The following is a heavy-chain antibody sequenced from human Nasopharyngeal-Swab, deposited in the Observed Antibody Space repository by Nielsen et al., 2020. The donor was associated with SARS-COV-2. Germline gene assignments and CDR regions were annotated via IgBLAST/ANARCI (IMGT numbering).Heavy chain of an antibody. D-gene: IGHD6-13*01. J-gene: IGHJ5*02. CDR2: ISYDGSNK. V-gene: IGHV3-30*04. Sequence: GESLKISCAASGFTFSSYAMHWVRQAPGKGLEWVAVISYDGSNKYYADSVKGRFTISRDNSKTTLYLQMNSLRAEDTAVYYCARGVYRGWFDPWGQGTLVTVSS. CDR1: GFTFSSYA. CDR3: ARGVYRGWFDP.